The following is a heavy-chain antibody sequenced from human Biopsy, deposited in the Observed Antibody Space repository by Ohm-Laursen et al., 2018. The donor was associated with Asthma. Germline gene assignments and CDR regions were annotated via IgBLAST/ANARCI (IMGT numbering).Heavy chain of an antibody. Sequence: PTQTLTLTCTFSGFSLSTSGGGVGWIRQPPGKALEWLGNIYWDDDKRYSPSLQSRLTITRDTPKDQVVLTMTNMGPVDTGTYYCVHTLVGLKAFDFWGQGTLVTVSS. CDR2: IYWDDDK. J-gene: IGHJ4*02. CDR1: GFSLSTSGGG. V-gene: IGHV2-5*02. CDR3: VHTLVGLKAFDF. D-gene: IGHD1-26*01.